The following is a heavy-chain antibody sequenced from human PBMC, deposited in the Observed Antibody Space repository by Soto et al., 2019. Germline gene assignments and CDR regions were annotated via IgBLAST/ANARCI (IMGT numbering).Heavy chain of an antibody. D-gene: IGHD3-16*01. CDR3: ARGSILGPYYFDY. CDR1: GVTVSSNY. J-gene: IGHJ4*02. CDR2: IYSGGST. V-gene: IGHV3-53*01. Sequence: GGSLRLSCAASGVTVSSNYMSWVRQAPGKGLEWVSVIYSGGSTYYADSVKGRFTISRDNSKNTLYLQMNSLRAEDTAVYYCARGSILGPYYFDYWGQGTLVTVSS.